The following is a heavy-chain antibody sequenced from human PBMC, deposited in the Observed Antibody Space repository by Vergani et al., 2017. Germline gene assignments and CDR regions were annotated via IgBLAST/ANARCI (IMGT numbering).Heavy chain of an antibody. J-gene: IGHJ3*02. CDR3: ARAGFLHCSDTSCYTPPLPFNT. CDR2: LSASDRRT. Sequence: EVQLLESGGDLVQPGGSLRLSCAASGFTFIMHAMSWVRQAPGKGLEWVSTLSASDRRTHYADSVKGRFTISRDNSKNTLYLQMNSLRAEDTAVYYCARAGFLHCSDTSCYTPPLPFNTWGQGTMVTVSS. D-gene: IGHD2-2*02. V-gene: IGHV3-23*01. CDR1: GFTFIMHA.